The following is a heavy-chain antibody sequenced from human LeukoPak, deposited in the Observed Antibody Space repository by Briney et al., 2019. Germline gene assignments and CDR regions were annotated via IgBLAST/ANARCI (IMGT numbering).Heavy chain of an antibody. V-gene: IGHV3-74*01. CDR1: GFTFSSYW. CDR2: INTDGSST. D-gene: IGHD2-2*01. CDR3: ARDQGGYCSSTSCYRDAFDI. J-gene: IGHJ3*02. Sequence: GGSLRLSCAASGFTFSSYWMHWVRQAPGKGLVWVSRINTDGSSTSYADSVKGRFTIPRDNAKNTLYLQMNSLRAEDTAVYYCARDQGGYCSSTSCYRDAFDIWGQGTMVTVSS.